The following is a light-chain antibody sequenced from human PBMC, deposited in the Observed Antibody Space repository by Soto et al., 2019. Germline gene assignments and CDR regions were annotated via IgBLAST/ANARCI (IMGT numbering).Light chain of an antibody. V-gene: IGKV3-15*01. Sequence: DIVITQSPATLSVSPGEVATLSCRASQGIGSTLAWYHQKPGQTPRLLIYGASTRATGVSARFSGSGSGTDFTLTINSLQSEDFAVYYFQHYANWPLTFGGGTKVASK. J-gene: IGKJ4*01. CDR3: QHYANWPLT. CDR1: QGIGST. CDR2: GAS.